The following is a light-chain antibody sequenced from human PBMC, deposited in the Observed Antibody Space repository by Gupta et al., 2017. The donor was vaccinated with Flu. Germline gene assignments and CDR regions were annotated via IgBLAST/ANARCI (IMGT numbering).Light chain of an antibody. Sequence: IVLTQSPGSLSLSPEERATLSCRASQTINSRYLAWYQQKAGQAPRLLIYDVSNRAIGVPDRFSGSGSGTDFTLTISRVEPEDSAVYYCQQYDGAPRTFGQGTKVEIK. CDR1: QTINSRY. CDR2: DVS. J-gene: IGKJ1*01. CDR3: QQYDGAPRT. V-gene: IGKV3-20*01.